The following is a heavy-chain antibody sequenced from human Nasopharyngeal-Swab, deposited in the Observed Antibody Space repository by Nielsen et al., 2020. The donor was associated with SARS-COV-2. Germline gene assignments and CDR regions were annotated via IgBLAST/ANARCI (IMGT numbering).Heavy chain of an antibody. CDR1: GYTFTDNA. J-gene: IGHJ4*02. CDR2: ISVYNGNT. CDR3: ARGNGWYPDH. Sequence: ASVKVSCKASGYTFTDNAINWVRQAPGQGLEWMGWISVYNGNTGYAQNFQGRVTMTTDTSTNTGYLELRSLRSDDTAVYYCARGNGWYPDHWGQGTLVTVSS. D-gene: IGHD6-19*01. V-gene: IGHV1-18*01.